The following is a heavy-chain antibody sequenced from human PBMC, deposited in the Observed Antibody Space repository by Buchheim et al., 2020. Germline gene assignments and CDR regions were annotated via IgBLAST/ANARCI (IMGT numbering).Heavy chain of an antibody. CDR1: GFPFSSYE. Sequence: EVQLVESGGGLVQPGGSLRLSCAASGFPFSSYEMNWVRQAPGRGLEWVAYISSSSSLIYYPDSVKGRFTISRDNAKNSLYLQMSSLRVEDTAVYYCATDPHYPSGSYWGRGTL. D-gene: IGHD3-10*01. CDR2: ISSSSSLI. J-gene: IGHJ1*01. V-gene: IGHV3-48*03. CDR3: ATDPHYPSGSY.